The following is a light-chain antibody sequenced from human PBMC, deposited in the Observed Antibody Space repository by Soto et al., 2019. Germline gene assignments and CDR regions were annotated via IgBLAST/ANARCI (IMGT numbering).Light chain of an antibody. CDR3: QHYGSSPLT. Sequence: EIVFTQSPGTLSLSPGERATLSCRASQSISSDYLAWYQQKPGQAPRFLIYGVSNRATGIPDRFSGSGSGTDFTLSITRLEPEDFAVYYCQHYGSSPLTFGGGTKV. CDR1: QSISSDY. CDR2: GVS. V-gene: IGKV3-20*01. J-gene: IGKJ4*01.